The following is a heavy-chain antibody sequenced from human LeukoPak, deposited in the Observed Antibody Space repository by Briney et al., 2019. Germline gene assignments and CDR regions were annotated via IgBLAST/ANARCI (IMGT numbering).Heavy chain of an antibody. CDR1: GGSISSYY. J-gene: IGHJ5*02. CDR2: TYYSGTT. D-gene: IGHD3-22*01. CDR3: ARGRYYYDSSGYYYDNWFDP. V-gene: IGHV4-59*01. Sequence: SETLSLTCTVAGGSISSYYWSWIRQPLGKGLQYIGFTYYSGTTKYNPSLKSRATISVDTSKNQFSLKLTSVTAADTAVYYCARGRYYYDSSGYYYDNWFDPWGQGTLVTVSS.